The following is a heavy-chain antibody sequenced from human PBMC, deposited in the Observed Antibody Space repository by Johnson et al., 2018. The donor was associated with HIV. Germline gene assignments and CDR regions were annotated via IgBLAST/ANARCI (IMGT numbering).Heavy chain of an antibody. D-gene: IGHD3-10*01. V-gene: IGHV3-33*08. CDR3: AIGRGEFPRHAFDI. Sequence: QVQLVESGGGLVQPGGSLKLACAASGFTFSGSALHWVRQAPGKGLEWVAVIWYDGSNNYYSDSVKGRFTISKDNSRNTLFLHMNSLRADDTAVYYCAIGRGEFPRHAFDIWGQGTMVTVSS. CDR2: IWYDGSNN. J-gene: IGHJ3*02. CDR1: GFTFSGSA.